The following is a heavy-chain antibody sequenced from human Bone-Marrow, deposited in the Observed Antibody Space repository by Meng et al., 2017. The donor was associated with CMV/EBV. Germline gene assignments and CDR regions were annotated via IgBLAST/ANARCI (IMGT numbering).Heavy chain of an antibody. CDR2: IYSGGST. CDR1: GLTVGDTY. Sequence: GGSLRLSCAASGLTVGDTYMSWVRQAPGKGLEWVSVIYSGGSTYYADSVKGRFTISRDNSKNPLYLQMNSLTTEDTALYYWARGGGAFCGGDCSRTLDYWGQGTLVTVSS. D-gene: IGHD2-21*02. CDR3: ARGGGAFCGGDCSRTLDY. V-gene: IGHV3-66*02. J-gene: IGHJ4*02.